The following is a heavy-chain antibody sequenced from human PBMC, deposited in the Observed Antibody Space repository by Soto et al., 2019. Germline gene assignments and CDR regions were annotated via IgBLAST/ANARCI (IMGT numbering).Heavy chain of an antibody. V-gene: IGHV3-53*01. J-gene: IGHJ3*02. CDR2: IYSGGDT. Sequence: EVQLVESGGGLIQPGGSLRLSCAASGFTVNSNYMSWVRQAPGKGPEWVSVIYSGGDTYYANSVRDRFTVSRVNSNNTLFLQMNSLRAEDTAVYYCARGVGWLVNAFDIWGQGTMVTVSS. CDR1: GFTVNSNY. CDR3: ARGVGWLVNAFDI. D-gene: IGHD3-22*01.